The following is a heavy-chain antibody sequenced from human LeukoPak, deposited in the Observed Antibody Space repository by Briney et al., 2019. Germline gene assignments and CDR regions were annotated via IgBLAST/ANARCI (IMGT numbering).Heavy chain of an antibody. CDR3: ARVQSNYVFPCVDY. Sequence: GGSLRLSCAASGFTFSSYWMSWVRQAPGKGLEWVANIKQDGSEKYYVDSVKGRFTISRDNAKNSLYLQMNSLRAEDTAVYYCARVQSNYVFPCVDYWGQGTLVTVSS. V-gene: IGHV3-7*01. J-gene: IGHJ4*02. CDR1: GFTFSSYW. D-gene: IGHD4-11*01. CDR2: IKQDGSEK.